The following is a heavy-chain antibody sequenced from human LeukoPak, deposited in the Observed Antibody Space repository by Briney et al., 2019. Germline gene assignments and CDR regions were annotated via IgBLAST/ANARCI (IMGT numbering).Heavy chain of an antibody. D-gene: IGHD2-2*02. J-gene: IGHJ5*02. V-gene: IGHV4-4*07. Sequence: PSETLSLTCTVSGGSISSYYWSWIRQSAGKGLEWIGHIYSSGSTNYNPSLKSRVTMSVDTSKKQFSLKLRSVTAADTAVYYCAREIPGFLALDPWGQGTLVTVSS. CDR1: GGSISSYY. CDR3: AREIPGFLALDP. CDR2: IYSSGST.